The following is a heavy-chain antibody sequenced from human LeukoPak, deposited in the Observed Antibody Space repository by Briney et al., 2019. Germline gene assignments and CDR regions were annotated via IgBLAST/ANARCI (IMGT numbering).Heavy chain of an antibody. V-gene: IGHV1-24*01. Sequence: ASVKVSCKVSGYTLTELSMHWVRQAPGKGLEWMGGFDPEDGETIYAQKFQGRVTMTEDTSTDTAYMELSSLRSEDTAVYYCARDVAFYGSRWHNWFDPWGQGTLVTVSS. CDR3: ARDVAFYGSRWHNWFDP. CDR2: FDPEDGET. J-gene: IGHJ5*02. D-gene: IGHD2-15*01. CDR1: GYTLTELS.